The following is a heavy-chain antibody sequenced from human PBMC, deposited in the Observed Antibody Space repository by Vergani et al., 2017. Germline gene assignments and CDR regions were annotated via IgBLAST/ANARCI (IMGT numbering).Heavy chain of an antibody. J-gene: IGHJ6*02. CDR2: IYPRDSDT. V-gene: IGHV5-51*01. D-gene: IGHD2-15*01. Sequence: EVYLVQSAAEVKKPGESLKISCRASGYTFTNEWIGWVRRKPGMGLEWMAVIYPRDSDTLYSPSFQGQVTISADKSISTAYLQWSSLKASDTAMYYCARHRGWGLVVVAATPWYYYYGMDVWGQGTTVTVSS. CDR1: GYTFTNEW. CDR3: ARHRGWGLVVVAATPWYYYYGMDV.